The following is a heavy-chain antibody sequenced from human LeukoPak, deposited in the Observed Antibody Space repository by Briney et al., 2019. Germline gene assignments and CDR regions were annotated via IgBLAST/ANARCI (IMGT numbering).Heavy chain of an antibody. Sequence: KAGGSLRLSCAASGFTFSSYSMNWVRQAPGEGLEWVSSISSSSSYIYYADSVKGRFTISRDNAKNSLYLQMNSLRAEDTAVYYCAKVNYYLAFLGYWGQGTLVTVSS. CDR3: AKVNYYLAFLGY. CDR2: ISSSSSYI. CDR1: GFTFSSYS. J-gene: IGHJ4*02. V-gene: IGHV3-21*04. D-gene: IGHD3-3*02.